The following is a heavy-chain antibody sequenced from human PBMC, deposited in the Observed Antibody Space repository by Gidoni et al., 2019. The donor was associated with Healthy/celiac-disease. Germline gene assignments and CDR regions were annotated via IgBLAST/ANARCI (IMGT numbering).Heavy chain of an antibody. CDR1: GSNFDDYA. V-gene: IGHV3-9*01. CDR3: EKGRSGILTGPFDY. CDR2: ISWNSGSI. J-gene: IGHJ4*02. Sequence: EVQLVESGGASVQPGRSLRLSCAASGSNFDDYAMHWVRQAQGKGLEWVSGISWNSGSIGYAESVKGRFAISRENAKNSMYLKMNSLGAEDTALYYCEKGRSGILTGPFDYWGQGTLVTVSS. D-gene: IGHD3-9*01.